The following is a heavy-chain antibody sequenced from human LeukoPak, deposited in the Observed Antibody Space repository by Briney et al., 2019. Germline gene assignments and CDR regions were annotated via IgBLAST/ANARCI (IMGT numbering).Heavy chain of an antibody. J-gene: IGHJ6*02. CDR3: AACHGDYLYYYYGMDV. Sequence: ASVKVSCKASGFTFTSSAVQWVRQARGQRLEWIGWIVVGSGNTNYAQKFQERVTITRDMSTSTACMELSSLRSEDTAVYYCAACHGDYLYYYYGMDVWGQGTTVTVSS. D-gene: IGHD4-17*01. V-gene: IGHV1-58*01. CDR2: IVVGSGNT. CDR1: GFTFTSSA.